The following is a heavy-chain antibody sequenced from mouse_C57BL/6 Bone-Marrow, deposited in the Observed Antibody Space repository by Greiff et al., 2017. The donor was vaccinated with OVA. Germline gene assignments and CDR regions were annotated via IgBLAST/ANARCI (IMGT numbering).Heavy chain of an antibody. D-gene: IGHD1-1*01. J-gene: IGHJ4*01. CDR1: GFNIKDDY. Sequence: VQLKQSGAELVRPGASVKLSCTASGFNIKDDYMHWVKQRPEQGLEWIGWIDPENGDTESASKFQGKATITADTSSNTAYLQLSSLTSEDTAVYYCTTRPYYYGSSYDYYAMDYWGQGTSVTVSS. CDR2: IDPENGDT. CDR3: TTRPYYYGSSYDYYAMDY. V-gene: IGHV14-4*01.